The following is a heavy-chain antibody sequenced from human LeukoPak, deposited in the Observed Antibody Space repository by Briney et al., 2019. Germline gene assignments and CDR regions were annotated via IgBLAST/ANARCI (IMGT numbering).Heavy chain of an antibody. V-gene: IGHV1-8*01. CDR2: MNPKTGNT. CDR3: VRARYSSAWFDS. Sequence: ASVRVSCKASGYIFDRHDINWVRQATGEGLEWMGWMNPKTGNTGYAQKFQGRVNMTSDTPMTTAYMDLSSLKSDDTAVYYCVRARYSSAWFDSWGHGSLVIVSS. CDR1: GYIFDRHD. J-gene: IGHJ5*01. D-gene: IGHD6-25*01.